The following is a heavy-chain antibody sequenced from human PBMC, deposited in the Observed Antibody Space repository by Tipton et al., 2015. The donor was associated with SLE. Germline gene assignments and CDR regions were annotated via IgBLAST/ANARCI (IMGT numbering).Heavy chain of an antibody. V-gene: IGHV4-38-2*01. CDR1: GDSINKDYS. CDR3: VRQPLLYDDYGGGFDP. CDR2: IYNPGST. D-gene: IGHD4-23*01. J-gene: IGHJ5*02. Sequence: TLSLTCSVSGDSINKDYSWGWIRQPPGKGLECIGTIYNPGSTYYHPSLKRRATISVDTSKNQFSLNLSSMSAADTAVYYCVRQPLLYDDYGGGFDPWGQGTLVTVSS.